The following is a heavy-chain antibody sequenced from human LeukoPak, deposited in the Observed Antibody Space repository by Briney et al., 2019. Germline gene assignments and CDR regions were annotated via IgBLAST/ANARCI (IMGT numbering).Heavy chain of an antibody. CDR2: VSGSGSTT. CDR3: AKEVGETAIIKAAFDI. Sequence: GGSLRLSCAASGFTFTKKAMSWVRQAPGKGLEWVAVVSGSGSTTYYGDSVKGRFTISRDNPKNTLYLRMDSLRAEDTAVYYCAKEVGETAIIKAAFDIWGRGTMVTVSS. CDR1: GFTFTKKA. J-gene: IGHJ3*02. D-gene: IGHD5-18*01. V-gene: IGHV3-23*01.